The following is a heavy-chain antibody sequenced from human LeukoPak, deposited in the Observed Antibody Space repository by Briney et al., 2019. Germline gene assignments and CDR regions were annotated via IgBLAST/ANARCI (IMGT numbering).Heavy chain of an antibody. V-gene: IGHV2-70*11. CDR3: ARSPDEDAIYFDY. D-gene: IGHD2-15*01. CDR2: IDWDDDK. CDR1: GSSFRTRKMC. J-gene: IGHJ4*02. Sequence: ESGPTLVNTTQTLTLTFSLSGSSFRTRKMCVSWIRQPPGKALEWLARIDWDDDKYYRTSLKTRLTISKDTSKNQVVLTMTNMDPVDSATYYCARSPDEDAIYFDYWGQGTLVTVSS.